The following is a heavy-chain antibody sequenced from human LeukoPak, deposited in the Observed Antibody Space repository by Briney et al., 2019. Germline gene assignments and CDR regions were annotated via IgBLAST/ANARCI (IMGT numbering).Heavy chain of an antibody. CDR3: ANHRSRLRIAAAGSGDY. V-gene: IGHV3-30*02. CDR2: IRYDGSNK. J-gene: IGHJ4*02. Sequence: GGSLRLSCAASGFTLSSYGMHWVRQAPGKGLEWVAFIRYDGSNKYYADSVKGRFTISRDNSKNTLYLQMNSLRAEDTAVYYCANHRSRLRIAAAGSGDYWGQGTLVTVSS. D-gene: IGHD6-13*01. CDR1: GFTLSSYG.